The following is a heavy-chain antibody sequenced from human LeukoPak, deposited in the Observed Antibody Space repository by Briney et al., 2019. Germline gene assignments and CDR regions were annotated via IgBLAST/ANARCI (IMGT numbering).Heavy chain of an antibody. Sequence: GGSLRLSCAASGFTVSSNHMSSVRQAPGKGLEWVSVLYTGGGTYYADSVKGRFAISRDSSKNTLYLQMNSLRVEDTAVYYCARDRGFNWGQGTLVTVSS. V-gene: IGHV3-66*01. D-gene: IGHD3-10*01. CDR1: GFTVSSNH. CDR3: ARDRGFN. J-gene: IGHJ4*02. CDR2: LYTGGGT.